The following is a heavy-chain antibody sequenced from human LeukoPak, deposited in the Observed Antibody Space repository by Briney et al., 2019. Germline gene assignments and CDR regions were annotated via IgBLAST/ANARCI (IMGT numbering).Heavy chain of an antibody. Sequence: GGSLRLSCAAPGFTFSSYAMSWVRQAPGKGLEWVSAISGSGGSTYYADSVKGRFTISRDNSKNTLYLQMNSLRAEDTAVYYCAKAKDYGDYYFDYWGQGTLVTVSS. J-gene: IGHJ4*02. V-gene: IGHV3-23*01. D-gene: IGHD4-17*01. CDR1: GFTFSSYA. CDR2: ISGSGGST. CDR3: AKAKDYGDYYFDY.